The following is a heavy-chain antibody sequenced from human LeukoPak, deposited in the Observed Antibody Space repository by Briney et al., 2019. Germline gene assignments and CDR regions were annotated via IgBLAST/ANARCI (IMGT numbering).Heavy chain of an antibody. Sequence: WGSLRHSCAASGFTLCSYEINWVSQAPGKGLEWVSYISSSGSTIYFADSVKGRFTISRDNAKNSLYLQMNSLRAEDTAVYYCARADWNYAFDVWAQGTMVTVSS. CDR1: GFTLCSYE. J-gene: IGHJ3*01. CDR3: ARADWNYAFDV. D-gene: IGHD1-7*01. V-gene: IGHV3-48*03. CDR2: ISSSGSTI.